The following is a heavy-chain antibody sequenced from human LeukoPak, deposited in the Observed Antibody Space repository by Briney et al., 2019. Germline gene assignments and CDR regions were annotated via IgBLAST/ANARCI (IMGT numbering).Heavy chain of an antibody. J-gene: IGHJ4*02. Sequence: GGSLRLSCAASGFTFSSYSMNWVRQAPGKGLEWVAFIRYDGSNKYYADSVKGRFTISRDNSKNTLYLQMNSLRAEDTAVYYCAKDHYHISTGYYNWGQGTLVTVSS. CDR1: GFTFSSYS. CDR3: AKDHYHISTGYYN. V-gene: IGHV3-30*02. D-gene: IGHD3-9*01. CDR2: IRYDGSNK.